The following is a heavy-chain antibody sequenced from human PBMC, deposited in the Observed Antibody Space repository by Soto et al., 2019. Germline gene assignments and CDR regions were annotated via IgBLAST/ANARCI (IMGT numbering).Heavy chain of an antibody. CDR1: GFTFSSYG. D-gene: IGHD2-8*01. J-gene: IGHJ4*02. CDR3: AKSDLVLKG. Sequence: QVQLVESGGGVVQPGRSLRLSCAASGFTFSSYGMHWVRQAPGKGLEWVAVISYDGSNKYYADSVKGRFTISRDNSKNTLYLQMNSLRAEDTAVYYGAKSDLVLKGWGQGTLVTVSS. V-gene: IGHV3-30*18. CDR2: ISYDGSNK.